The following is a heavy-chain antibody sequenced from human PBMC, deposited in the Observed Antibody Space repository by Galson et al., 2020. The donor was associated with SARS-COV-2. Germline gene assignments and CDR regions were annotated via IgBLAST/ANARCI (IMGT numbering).Heavy chain of an antibody. Sequence: TGGSLRLSCAASGFTFDNYAMTWVRQAPGRGPEWVSTTPHNAGNTYYADSVRGRFTISRDNSKNTLFLQMNSLRAEDTAVYYCAKDMGGRGVGDTLHYWGQGTMVTVSS. D-gene: IGHD1-26*01. CDR1: GFTFDNYA. V-gene: IGHV3-23*01. CDR2: TPHNAGNT. CDR3: AKDMGGRGVGDTLHY. J-gene: IGHJ4*02.